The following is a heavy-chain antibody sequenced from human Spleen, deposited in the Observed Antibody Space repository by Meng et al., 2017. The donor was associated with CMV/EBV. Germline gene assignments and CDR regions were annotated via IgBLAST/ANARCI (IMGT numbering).Heavy chain of an antibody. CDR1: GFTFSAYA. CDR3: AKVRGVVPTTVPPDWGNDY. Sequence: GESLKISCAASGFTFSAYAMTWVRQAPGKGLEWVSGISGSGGATYYADRVKGRFTISRDNSKNTLYLQMNSLRAEVTAVYYCAKVRGVVPTTVPPDWGNDYWGQGTLVTVSS. D-gene: IGHD2-2*02. V-gene: IGHV3-23*01. J-gene: IGHJ4*02. CDR2: ISGSGGAT.